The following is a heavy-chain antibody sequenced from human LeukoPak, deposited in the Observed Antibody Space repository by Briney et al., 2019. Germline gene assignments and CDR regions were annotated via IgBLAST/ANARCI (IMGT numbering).Heavy chain of an antibody. Sequence: SETLSLTCTVSGGSISSSSYYWGWIRQPPGKGLEWIGSIHYSGSTYYNPSLKSRVTISVDTFKNQFSLTLSSVTAADTAVYYCARNYDSSGYFSFDYWGQGTLVTVSS. CDR2: IHYSGST. D-gene: IGHD3-22*01. CDR1: GGSISSSSYY. V-gene: IGHV4-39*01. CDR3: ARNYDSSGYFSFDY. J-gene: IGHJ4*02.